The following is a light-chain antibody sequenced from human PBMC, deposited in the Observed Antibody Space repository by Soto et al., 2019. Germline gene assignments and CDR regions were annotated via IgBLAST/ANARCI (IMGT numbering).Light chain of an antibody. CDR1: SSDVGGYNY. CDR2: EVS. CDR3: SSYGSTSTRYV. Sequence: QSALTQPASVSGSPGQSITISCTGTSSDVGGYNYVSWYQQHPGKAPKLMIYEVSNRPSGFSNRFSGSKSGNTASLTISGLQPEDEADYFCSSYGSTSTRYVFGTGTKLTVL. V-gene: IGLV2-14*01. J-gene: IGLJ1*01.